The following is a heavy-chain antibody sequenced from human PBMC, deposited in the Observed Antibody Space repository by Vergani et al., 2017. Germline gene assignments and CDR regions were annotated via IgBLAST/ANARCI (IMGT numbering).Heavy chain of an antibody. CDR3: AKLVTQAPGDY. CDR1: GFTFSSYG. V-gene: IGHV3-30*18. CDR2: ISYDGSNK. Sequence: VQLVESGGGLVKPGRSLRLSCAASGFTFSSYGMHWVRQAPGKGLEWVAVISYDGSNKYYADSVKGRFTISRDNSKNTLYLQMNSLRAEDTAVYYCAKLVTQAPGDYWGQGTLVTVSS. J-gene: IGHJ4*02. D-gene: IGHD2-21*02.